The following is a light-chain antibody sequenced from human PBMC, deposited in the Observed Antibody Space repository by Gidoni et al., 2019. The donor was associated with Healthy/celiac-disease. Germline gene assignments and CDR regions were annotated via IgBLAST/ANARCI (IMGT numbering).Light chain of an antibody. V-gene: IGKV1-9*01. J-gene: IGKJ1*01. CDR3: QQLNSYPRT. CDR1: QGISSY. Sequence: DIQLTQSPSFLSASVGDRVTITCRASQGISSYLAWYQQKPGKAPKLLIYAASTLQSGVPSMFSGSGSGTEFTLTISSLQPEYFATYYCQQLNSYPRTFGQXTKVEIK. CDR2: AAS.